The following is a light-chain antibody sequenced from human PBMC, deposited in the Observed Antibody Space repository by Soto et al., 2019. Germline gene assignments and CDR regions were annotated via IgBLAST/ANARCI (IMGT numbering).Light chain of an antibody. Sequence: QSVLTQPPSVSGAPGQRVTISCTGSSSNIGAGYDVHWYQQLPGTAPRLPIYGNSNRPSGVPDRFSGSKSGTSASLPITGLQAEDEADYYCQSYDSSLSGVVFGGGTMLTVL. V-gene: IGLV1-40*01. CDR1: SSNIGAGYD. CDR3: QSYDSSLSGVV. J-gene: IGLJ2*01. CDR2: GNS.